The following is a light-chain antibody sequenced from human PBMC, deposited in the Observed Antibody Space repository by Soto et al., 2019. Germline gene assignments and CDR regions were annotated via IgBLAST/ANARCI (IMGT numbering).Light chain of an antibody. CDR2: GAS. V-gene: IGKV3-20*01. CDR3: HQYGSSLT. J-gene: IGKJ5*01. Sequence: EIVLTQSPGTLSLSPGDRATLSCRASQSVSSGSLAWYQQNPGQAPRLLIYGASSRVAGIADRFSGSGSGTDFTLTINRLEPEDFAVYYCHQYGSSLTLGQGTRLEIK. CDR1: QSVSSGS.